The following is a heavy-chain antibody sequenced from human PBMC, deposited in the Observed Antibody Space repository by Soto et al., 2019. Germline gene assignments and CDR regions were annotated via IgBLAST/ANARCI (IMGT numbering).Heavy chain of an antibody. Sequence: EVQLVESGGGLVKPGGSLRLSCAASGFTFSNAWMNWVGQAPGKGLEWVGRIKSKTDGGTTDYAAPVKGRFPISRDDSKNTLYLQMNSLKTEDTAVYYCTTDRPLLYYDFWSGYSYGMDVWGQGTTVTVSS. CDR2: IKSKTDGGTT. D-gene: IGHD3-3*01. J-gene: IGHJ6*02. CDR1: GFTFSNAW. CDR3: TTDRPLLYYDFWSGYSYGMDV. V-gene: IGHV3-15*07.